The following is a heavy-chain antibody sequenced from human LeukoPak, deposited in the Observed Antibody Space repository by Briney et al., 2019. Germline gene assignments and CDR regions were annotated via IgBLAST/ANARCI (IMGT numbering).Heavy chain of an antibody. V-gene: IGHV4-61*02. Sequence: SETLSLTCTVSGGSISSGSYYWSWIRQPAGKGLEWIGRIYTSGSTNYNPSLKSRVTISVDTSKNQFSLKLSSVTAADTAVYYCARSTSVETAWFDPWGQGTLVTVSS. CDR2: IYTSGST. D-gene: IGHD5-24*01. CDR3: ARSTSVETAWFDP. CDR1: GGSISSGSYY. J-gene: IGHJ5*02.